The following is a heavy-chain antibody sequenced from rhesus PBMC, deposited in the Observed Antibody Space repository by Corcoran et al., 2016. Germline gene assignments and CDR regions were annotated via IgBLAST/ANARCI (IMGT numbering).Heavy chain of an antibody. V-gene: IGHV4-73*01. D-gene: IGHD3-3*01. J-gene: IGHJ4*01. Sequence: QVKLQQWGEGLVKPSETLSLTCAVYGGSISGYYWSWIRQPPGKGLEWIGNIDGNNTSTNYNPSLQNRFTISQDTSKNQFSLKLSSVTAADTAIYYCTRHNIWTGYSPRFDYWGQGVLVTVSA. CDR3: TRHNIWTGYSPRFDY. CDR1: GGSISGYY. CDR2: IDGNNTST.